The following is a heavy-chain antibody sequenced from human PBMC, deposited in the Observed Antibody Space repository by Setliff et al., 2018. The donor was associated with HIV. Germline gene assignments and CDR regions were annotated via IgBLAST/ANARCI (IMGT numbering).Heavy chain of an antibody. D-gene: IGHD3-22*01. V-gene: IGHV3-21*04. J-gene: IGHJ4*01. CDR2: ISSGDGYK. CDR3: ARVQGPSYYDSSGYGNFDS. Sequence: LRLSCAASGFTFSSYSMTWVRQAPGKGLEWVSSISSGDGYKYYADSVKGRFTVSRDNAKNTVYLHMNNLRAEDTALYYCARVQGPSYYDSSGYGNFDSWGHGTLVTVSS. CDR1: GFTFSSYS.